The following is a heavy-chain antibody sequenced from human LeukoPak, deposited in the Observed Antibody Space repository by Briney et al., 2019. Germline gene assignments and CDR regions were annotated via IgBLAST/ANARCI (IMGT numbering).Heavy chain of an antibody. CDR2: ISSSSSYI. CDR3: AKLPGGYCSGGSCYSPSN. Sequence: PGGTLRLSCAASGFTFSSYSMNWVRQAPGKGLEWVSSISSSSSYIYYADSVKGRFTISRDNAKNSLYLQMNSLRAEDTAVYYCAKLPGGYCSGGSCYSPSNWGQGTLVTVSS. CDR1: GFTFSSYS. D-gene: IGHD2-15*01. J-gene: IGHJ4*02. V-gene: IGHV3-21*01.